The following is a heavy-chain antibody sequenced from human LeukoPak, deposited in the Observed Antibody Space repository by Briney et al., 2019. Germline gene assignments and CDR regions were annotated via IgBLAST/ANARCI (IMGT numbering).Heavy chain of an antibody. CDR3: AGGYAFDV. J-gene: IGHJ3*01. V-gene: IGHV6-1*01. Sequence: SQTLSLTCALSGDIVSNNNGAWHWIRQPPSRGLEWLGRTYYRSQLYNDYARAVMNRISVYPDTSNNHFSLPLSSVTPDDTAVYYCAGGYAFDVWGQGTMVTVSS. CDR2: TYYRSQLYN. CDR1: GDIVSNNNGA.